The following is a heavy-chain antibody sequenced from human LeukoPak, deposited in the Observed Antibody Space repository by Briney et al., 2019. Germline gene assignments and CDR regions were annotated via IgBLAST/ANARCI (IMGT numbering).Heavy chain of an antibody. CDR3: ARLRRNSDSSGYYYYYYDY. D-gene: IGHD3-22*01. CDR1: GYTFSSFS. V-gene: IGHV3-21*01. CDR2: ISVRSNYI. J-gene: IGHJ4*02. Sequence: GGSLRLSFVASGYTFSSFSMSWVRQAPGKGLEWVSSISVRSNYIYYADSVRGRFSISRDDARNSLYLQMDSLRGDDTAVYYSARLRRNSDSSGYYYYYYDYWGQGTLVTVSS.